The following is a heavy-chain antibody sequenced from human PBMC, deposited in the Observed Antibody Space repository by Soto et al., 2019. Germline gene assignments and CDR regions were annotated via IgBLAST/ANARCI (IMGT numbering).Heavy chain of an antibody. Sequence: EVPLVESGGDLVKPGGSLRLSCAASAFSFSNAWMSWVRQAPGKGLEWVGRIKRKTDGGTTDYAAPVKGRFTISRDDSKNPLYLQMNSLKTEDTAVYYCTTGRYYYVSGSYSYFDYWGQGTLVTVSS. CDR3: TTGRYYYVSGSYSYFDY. D-gene: IGHD3-10*01. CDR2: IKRKTDGGTT. J-gene: IGHJ4*02. V-gene: IGHV3-15*01. CDR1: AFSFSNAW.